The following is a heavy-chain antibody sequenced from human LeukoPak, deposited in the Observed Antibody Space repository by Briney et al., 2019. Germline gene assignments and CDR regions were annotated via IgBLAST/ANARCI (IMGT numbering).Heavy chain of an antibody. CDR3: ARAPGGSWYYFDY. V-gene: IGHV3-53*05. CDR2: MYSGGTT. J-gene: IGHJ4*02. CDR1: GFSVSTNF. Sequence: GGSLRLSCAASGFSVSTNFMNWVRQAPGRGLEWVSVMYSGGTTSYADSVKGRFTISRDTSKNTLYLQMNSLRAEDTAVYYCARAPGGSWYYFDYWGQGTLVTVSS. D-gene: IGHD6-13*01.